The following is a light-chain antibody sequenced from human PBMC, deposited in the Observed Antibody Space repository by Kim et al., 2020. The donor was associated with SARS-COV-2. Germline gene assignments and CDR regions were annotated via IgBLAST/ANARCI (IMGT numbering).Light chain of an antibody. CDR1: QSISNF. J-gene: IGKJ1*01. V-gene: IGKV1-39*01. CDR3: QQNYNTPWT. CDR2: AVS. Sequence: ESVGDRVTITCRASQSISNFLNWYQQKPGKAPNLLVYAVSSLHIGVPSRFSGSGSGTDFTLTISSLQAEDFATYYCQQNYNTPWTFGQGTKVDIK.